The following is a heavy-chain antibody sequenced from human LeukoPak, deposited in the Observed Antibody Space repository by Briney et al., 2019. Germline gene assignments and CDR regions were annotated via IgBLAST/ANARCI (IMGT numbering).Heavy chain of an antibody. CDR1: GFAVSGSY. CDR2: IYGADTI. CDR3: ARGARGAYFDF. D-gene: IGHD4/OR15-4a*01. V-gene: IGHV3-66*01. J-gene: IGHJ4*02. Sequence: GGSLRLSCAASGFAVSGSYMSWVRQVPGKGLEGVSCIYGADTIYYADFVKDRFSISRDSNRNILYLQMNDLRAEDTAVYYCARGARGAYFDFWGQGTLVTVSS.